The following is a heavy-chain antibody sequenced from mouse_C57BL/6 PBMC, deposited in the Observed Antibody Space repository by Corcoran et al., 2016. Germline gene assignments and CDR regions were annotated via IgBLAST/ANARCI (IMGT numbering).Heavy chain of an antibody. J-gene: IGHJ2*01. CDR1: GYTFTDYY. CDR3: ARGGIYYYGPGDY. Sequence: EVQLQQSGPELVKPGASVKISCKASGYTFTDYYMNWVKQSHGKSLEWIGDINPNNGGTSYNQKLKGKATLTVDKSSSTAYMELRSLTSEESAVDYCARGGIYYYGPGDYWGQGTTLTVSS. D-gene: IGHD1-1*01. CDR2: INPNNGGT. V-gene: IGHV1-26*01.